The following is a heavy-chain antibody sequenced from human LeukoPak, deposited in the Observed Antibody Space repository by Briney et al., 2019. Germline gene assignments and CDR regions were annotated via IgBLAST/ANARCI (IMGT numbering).Heavy chain of an antibody. CDR1: GFTVSSNY. CDR2: IYSGGST. CDR3: ARAVSGGVYDSSGYHYFDY. Sequence: GGSLRLSCAASGFTVSSNYMSWVRQAPGKGLEWVSVIYSGGSTYYADSVKGRFTISRDNSKNTLYLQMNSLRAEDTAVYYCARAVSGGVYDSSGYHYFDYWGQGTLVTVSS. V-gene: IGHV3-66*01. D-gene: IGHD3-22*01. J-gene: IGHJ4*02.